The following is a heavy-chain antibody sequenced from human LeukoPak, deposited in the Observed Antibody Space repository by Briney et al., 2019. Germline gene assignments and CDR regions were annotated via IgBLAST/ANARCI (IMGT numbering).Heavy chain of an antibody. J-gene: IGHJ4*02. D-gene: IGHD3-22*01. Sequence: SETLSLTCTVSGGSISSYYWSWIRQPPGKGLEWIGYIYNSGSTNYNPSLKSRVTISVDTSKNQFSLKLSSVTAADTAVYYCARRVLRYYYDSSGYYHYWGQGTLVTVSS. CDR1: GGSISSYY. CDR2: IYNSGST. V-gene: IGHV4-59*12. CDR3: ARRVLRYYYDSSGYYHY.